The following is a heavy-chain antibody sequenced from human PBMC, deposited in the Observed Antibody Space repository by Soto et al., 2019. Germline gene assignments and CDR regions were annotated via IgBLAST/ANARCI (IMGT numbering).Heavy chain of an antibody. V-gene: IGHV3-33*01. D-gene: IGHD1-1*01. CDR1: GFTFSAYG. J-gene: IGHJ6*02. CDR3: ARYWREGYGMDV. Sequence: GSLRLSCAASGFTFSAYGMNWVRQAPGKGLEWVALIWFDGSNENYADSVKGRFTISRDNSKNTLYLQMNSLRAEDTAVYYCARYWREGYGMDVWGQGTTVTVSS. CDR2: IWFDGSNE.